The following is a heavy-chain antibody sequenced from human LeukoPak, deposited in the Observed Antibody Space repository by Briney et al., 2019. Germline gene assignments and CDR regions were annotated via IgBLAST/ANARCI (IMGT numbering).Heavy chain of an antibody. CDR1: AFTFSTFY. J-gene: IGHJ4*02. D-gene: IGHD6-6*01. CDR3: AREGPGTNIASRPNDY. V-gene: IGHV3-21*01. CDR2: ISSNSSYI. Sequence: PGGSLRLFCGASAFTFSTFYMNWVRQAPGKGLEWVSAISSNSSYIYYADSGRGRSTNSRDNAKNSLYLQTNSLRAEDTAVYYSAREGPGTNIASRPNDYWGQGNVATVSS.